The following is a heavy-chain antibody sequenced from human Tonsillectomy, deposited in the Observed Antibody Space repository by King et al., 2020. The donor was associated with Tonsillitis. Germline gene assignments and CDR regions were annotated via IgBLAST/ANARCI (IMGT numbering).Heavy chain of an antibody. J-gene: IGHJ6*02. D-gene: IGHD2-8*01. V-gene: IGHV3-15*01. CDR3: TRGPTNYYGMDV. Sequence: VQLVESGGGLVKPGGSLRLSCGASGFTFSNDWMSWVRQAPGKGLEWVGRIKSITDGGTTDYAAPVKGRFTISRDDSKNTLFLQMNSLKTEDTAVYYCTRGPTNYYGMDVWGQGTTVTVSS. CDR1: GFTFSNDW. CDR2: IKSITDGGTT.